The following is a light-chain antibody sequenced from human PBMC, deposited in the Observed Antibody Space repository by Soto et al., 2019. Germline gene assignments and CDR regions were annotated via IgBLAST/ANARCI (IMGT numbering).Light chain of an antibody. Sequence: LSLSPGERATLSCRASQSVSSSYLAWYQQKPGQAPRLLIYGASSRATGIPDRFSGSGSGTDFTLTISRLKPEDFAVYYCQQYGSSPRTFGQGTKVEIK. CDR3: QQYGSSPRT. CDR1: QSVSSSY. CDR2: GAS. J-gene: IGKJ1*01. V-gene: IGKV3-20*01.